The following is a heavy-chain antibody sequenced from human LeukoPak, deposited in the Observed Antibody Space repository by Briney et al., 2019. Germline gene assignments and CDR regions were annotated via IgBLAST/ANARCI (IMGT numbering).Heavy chain of an antibody. CDR2: ISVYNSNA. CDR1: GYTFTGYY. CDR3: ARALAGTFWADWSEYDY. J-gene: IGHJ4*02. Sequence: PGASVKVSCKASGYTFTGYYMNWVRQAPGQGLEWMGWISVYNSNANYAQKFQGRFTMTTDTSTSSAYMELRSLRSDDTAVYYCARALAGTFWADWSEYDYWGQGTLVTVST. D-gene: IGHD6-19*01. V-gene: IGHV1-18*04.